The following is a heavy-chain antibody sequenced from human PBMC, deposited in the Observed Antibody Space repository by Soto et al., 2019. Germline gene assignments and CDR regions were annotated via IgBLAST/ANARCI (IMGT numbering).Heavy chain of an antibody. J-gene: IGHJ4*02. V-gene: IGHV3-33*01. CDR2: IFHDGSKK. Sequence: QVQLVESGGGVVQPARSLRLSCEASGFSFSTCGMHWVRQAPGKGLEWVAAIFHDGSKKYYAHSVKGRFAISRDNSKNTLYLQMSRLRAEDTAVYYCARDPADILTGYPDYWGQGTLVTVSS. CDR1: GFSFSTCG. D-gene: IGHD3-9*01. CDR3: ARDPADILTGYPDY.